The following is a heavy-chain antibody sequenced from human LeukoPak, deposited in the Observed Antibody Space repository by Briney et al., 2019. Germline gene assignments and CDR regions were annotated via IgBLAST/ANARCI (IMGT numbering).Heavy chain of an antibody. Sequence: GGSLRLSCAASGFTFSSYWMSWVRQAPGKGLEWVANIKQDGSEKYYVDSVKGRFTISRDNAKNSLYLQMNSLRAEDTAVYYCARDHQTRKGYYGSGSSAPGGYWGQGTLVTVSS. V-gene: IGHV3-7*01. CDR2: IKQDGSEK. CDR1: GFTFSSYW. CDR3: ARDHQTRKGYYGSGSSAPGGY. D-gene: IGHD3-10*01. J-gene: IGHJ4*02.